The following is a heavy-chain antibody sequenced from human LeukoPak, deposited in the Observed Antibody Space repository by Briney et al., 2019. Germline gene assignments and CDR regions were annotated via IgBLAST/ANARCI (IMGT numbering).Heavy chain of an antibody. CDR1: GDSFTSFG. CDR3: ARESSGGSCYY. Sequence: GASVKVSCKASGDSFTSFGISWVRQAPGQGLEWMGWISAYNGNTSYAQKLQGRVTMTTDTSTSTAYMELRSLRSDDTAVYYCARESSGGSCYYWGQGTLVTVSS. CDR2: ISAYNGNT. V-gene: IGHV1-18*01. J-gene: IGHJ4*02. D-gene: IGHD2-15*01.